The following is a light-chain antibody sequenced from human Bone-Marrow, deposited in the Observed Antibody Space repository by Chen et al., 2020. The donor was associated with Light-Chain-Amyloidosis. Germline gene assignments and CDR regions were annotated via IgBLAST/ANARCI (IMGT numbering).Light chain of an antibody. V-gene: IGLV2-14*01. CDR3: RAYISSSTLVV. Sequence: QSALTQPASVSGSPGQSITISCTGTSSDVGAYNYVSWYQQHPGKAPKLMIYDVSNRPSGVPSRFAGSKTGNTASLTISGLQDEDEADYHCRAYISSSTLVVFGGGTKLTVL. CDR2: DVS. J-gene: IGLJ2*01. CDR1: SSDVGAYNY.